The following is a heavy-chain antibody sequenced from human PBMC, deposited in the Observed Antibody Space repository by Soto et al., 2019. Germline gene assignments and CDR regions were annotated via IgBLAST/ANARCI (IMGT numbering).Heavy chain of an antibody. CDR3: ARVNVEMATITYFDY. D-gene: IGHD5-12*01. V-gene: IGHV4-34*01. CDR1: GGSFSGYY. Sequence: QVRLQQWGAGLLKPSETLSLTCAVYGGSFSGYYWSWIRQPPGKGLEWIGEINHSGSTNYNPSLKSRVTISVDTSKNQFSLKLSSVTAADTAVYYCARVNVEMATITYFDYWGQGTLVTVSS. J-gene: IGHJ4*02. CDR2: INHSGST.